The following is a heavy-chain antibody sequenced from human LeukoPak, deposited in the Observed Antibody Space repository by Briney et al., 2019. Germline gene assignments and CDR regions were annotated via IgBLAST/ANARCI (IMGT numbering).Heavy chain of an antibody. CDR1: GGSIRSYY. CDR3: ARVAPSQWLLLPNYFDY. Sequence: RSSETLCLTCTVSGGSIRSYYWSWIRQPPGKGLEWIGYIYYTGSTKYNSSLKSRVTISVDTSKNQFSLKLSSVTAADTAVYYCARVAPSQWLLLPNYFDYWGQETLVTVSS. D-gene: IGHD3-22*01. CDR2: IYYTGST. J-gene: IGHJ4*02. V-gene: IGHV4-59*01.